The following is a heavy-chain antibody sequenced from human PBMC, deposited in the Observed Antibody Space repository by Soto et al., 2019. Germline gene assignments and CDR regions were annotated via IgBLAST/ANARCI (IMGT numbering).Heavy chain of an antibody. CDR3: ARAYCSGGSCYFGGRGGWFDP. V-gene: IGHV4-30-4*01. Sequence: QVQLQESGPGLVKPSQTLSLTCTVSGGSISSGDYYWSWIRQPPGKGLEWIGYIYYSGSTYYNPSLKSRVTISVDTSKNQFSLKLSSVTAADTAVYYCARAYCSGGSCYFGGRGGWFDPWGQGTLVTVSS. D-gene: IGHD2-15*01. J-gene: IGHJ5*02. CDR1: GGSISSGDYY. CDR2: IYYSGST.